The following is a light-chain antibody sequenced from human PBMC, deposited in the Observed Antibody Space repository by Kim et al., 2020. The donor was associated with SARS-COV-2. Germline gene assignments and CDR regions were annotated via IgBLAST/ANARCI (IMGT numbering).Light chain of an antibody. V-gene: IGLV1-44*01. CDR2: NDN. CDR3: ATWDVSLNGWV. Sequence: RVTITCSGSSSNVGRHFVNWFQHLPGTAPKVFIYNDNQRPSGVPDRFSGSRSGTSASLAISGLQSEDEADYYCATWDVSLNGWVFGGGTKLTVL. CDR1: SSNVGRHF. J-gene: IGLJ3*02.